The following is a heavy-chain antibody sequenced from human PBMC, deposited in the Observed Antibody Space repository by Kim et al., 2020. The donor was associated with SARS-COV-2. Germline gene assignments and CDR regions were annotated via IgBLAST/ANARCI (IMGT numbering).Heavy chain of an antibody. Sequence: DSVKGRFTISRDNSKNMVYLHMNSLTAEDTAVYYCAQDVRREAGYYFDSWGQGTLVTVSS. CDR3: AQDVRREAGYYFDS. D-gene: IGHD6-13*01. V-gene: IGHV3-23*01. J-gene: IGHJ4*02.